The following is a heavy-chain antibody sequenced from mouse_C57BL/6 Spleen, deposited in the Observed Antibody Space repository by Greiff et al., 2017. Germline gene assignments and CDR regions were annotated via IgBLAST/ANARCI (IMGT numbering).Heavy chain of an antibody. J-gene: IGHJ4*01. CDR1: GYTFTSYW. Sequence: QVQLQQPGAELVKPGASVKLSCKASGYTFTSYWMHWVKQRPGQGLEWIGMIHPNSGSTNYNEKFQSKATLTVDKSSSTAYMQLSSLTSEDSAVYYCARTITTVVADYYAMDYWGQGTSVTVSS. D-gene: IGHD1-1*01. CDR3: ARTITTVVADYYAMDY. CDR2: IHPNSGST. V-gene: IGHV1-64*01.